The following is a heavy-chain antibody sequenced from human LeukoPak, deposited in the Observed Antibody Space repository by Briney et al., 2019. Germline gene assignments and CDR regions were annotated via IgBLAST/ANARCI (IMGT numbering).Heavy chain of an antibody. CDR1: GYTFTGYY. CDR2: INPNSGGT. CDR3: ARDDWEITRYFDY. Sequence: ASVKVSCKASGYTFTGYYMHWVRQAPGQGLEWMGWINPNSGGTNYAQKFQGRVTMTRDTSISTAYMELSRLRSDDTAVYYCARDDWEITRYFDYWGQGTLVTVSS. J-gene: IGHJ4*02. D-gene: IGHD1-14*01. V-gene: IGHV1-2*02.